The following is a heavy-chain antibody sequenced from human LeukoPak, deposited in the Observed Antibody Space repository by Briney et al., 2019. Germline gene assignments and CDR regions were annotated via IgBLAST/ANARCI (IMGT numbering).Heavy chain of an antibody. Sequence: SETLSLTCTVSGGSISSYYWSWIRQPPGKGLEWIGYIYYSGSTNYNPSLKSRVTISVDTSKNQFSLKLSSVTAADTAVYYCARDRRSMTIATADALDIWGQGTMVTVSS. CDR3: ARDRRSMTIATADALDI. V-gene: IGHV4-59*01. D-gene: IGHD3-3*01. CDR1: GGSISSYY. J-gene: IGHJ3*02. CDR2: IYYSGST.